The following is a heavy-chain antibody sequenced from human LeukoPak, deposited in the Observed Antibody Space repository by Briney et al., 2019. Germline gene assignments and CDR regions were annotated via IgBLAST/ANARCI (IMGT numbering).Heavy chain of an antibody. D-gene: IGHD2-2*01. CDR2: ISAYNGNT. CDR3: ARDGLYQLPRGHGWFDP. J-gene: IGHJ5*02. V-gene: IGHV1-18*01. Sequence: GASVKVSCKASGYTFTSYGISWVRQAPGQGLEWMGWISAYNGNTNYAQKLRGRVTMTTDTSTSTAYMELRSLRSDDTAVYYCARDGLYQLPRGHGWFDPWGQGTLVTVSS. CDR1: GYTFTSYG.